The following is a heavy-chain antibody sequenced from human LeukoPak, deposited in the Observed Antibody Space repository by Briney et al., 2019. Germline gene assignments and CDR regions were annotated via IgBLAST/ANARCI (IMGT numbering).Heavy chain of an antibody. D-gene: IGHD3-22*01. CDR3: ARAKDRATYYYDSSGYPEAFDI. CDR1: GYSFTSYW. CDR2: IYPGDSDT. J-gene: IGHJ3*02. Sequence: GESLKISCKGSGYSFTSYWIGWVRQMPGKGLGWMGIIYPGDSDTRYSPSFQGQVTISADKSISTAYLQWSSLKASDTAMYYCARAKDRATYYYDSSGYPEAFDIWGQGTMVTVSS. V-gene: IGHV5-51*01.